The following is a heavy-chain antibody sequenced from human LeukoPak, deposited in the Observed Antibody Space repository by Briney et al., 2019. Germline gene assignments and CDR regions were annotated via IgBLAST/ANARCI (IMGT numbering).Heavy chain of an antibody. J-gene: IGHJ4*02. CDR2: MNPNSGNT. D-gene: IGHD2-15*01. Sequence: ASVKVSCKAAGYTFTTYDITWVRQATGQGLEWMGWMNPNSGNTGYAQKFQGRVTMTRNTSISTAYMELSSLRSEDTAVYYCARAGGYCGRISCPYYFDYWGQGSLVAVSS. V-gene: IGHV1-8*01. CDR3: ARAGGYCGRISCPYYFDY. CDR1: GYTFTTYD.